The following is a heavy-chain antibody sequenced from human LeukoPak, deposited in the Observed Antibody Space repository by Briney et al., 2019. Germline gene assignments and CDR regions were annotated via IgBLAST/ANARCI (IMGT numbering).Heavy chain of an antibody. CDR2: INHSGST. Sequence: SEXLSLTCAVYGGSFSGYYWSWLRQPPGKGLEWIGEINHSGSTNYNPSLTSRVTISVDTSKNQFSLKLSSVTAADTAVYYCARGLQYYYDTGCAFDIWGQGTMVTVSS. D-gene: IGHD3-22*01. CDR1: GGSFSGYY. CDR3: ARGLQYYYDTGCAFDI. V-gene: IGHV4-34*01. J-gene: IGHJ3*02.